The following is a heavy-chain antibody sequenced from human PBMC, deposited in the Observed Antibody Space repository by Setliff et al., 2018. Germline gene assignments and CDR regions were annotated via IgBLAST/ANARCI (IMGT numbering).Heavy chain of an antibody. Sequence: SETLSLTCTVSGGSISSHYWSWIRQPPGKGLEWIGTVYDSGTTYYNPSLKSRVTIFVDTSKNQFSLSLTSVTAEDTAVYYCARMSGFQYIDVWDKGTTVTV. V-gene: IGHV4-4*08. D-gene: IGHD3-3*01. CDR3: ARMSGFQYIDV. CDR1: GGSISSHY. CDR2: VYDSGTT. J-gene: IGHJ6*03.